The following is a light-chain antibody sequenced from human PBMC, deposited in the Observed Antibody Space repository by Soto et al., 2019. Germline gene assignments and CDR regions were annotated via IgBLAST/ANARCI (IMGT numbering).Light chain of an antibody. V-gene: IGKV1-39*01. Sequence: SISTYLNWYQQKPGKAPKILIYAASSLQSGVPSRFSGSGSGTEFTLTISSLQPEDFATYYCQQSYSTPLTFGGGTKVDIK. CDR2: AAS. J-gene: IGKJ4*01. CDR3: QQSYSTPLT. CDR1: SISTY.